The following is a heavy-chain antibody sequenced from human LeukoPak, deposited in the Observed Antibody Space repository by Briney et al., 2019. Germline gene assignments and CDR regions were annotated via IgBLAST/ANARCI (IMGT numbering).Heavy chain of an antibody. V-gene: IGHV6-1*01. CDR1: GDSVSRNSAA. J-gene: IGHJ6*03. Sequence: SQTLSLTCAISGDSVSRNSAACNWVRRSPARGVEWLGRTYWRSTWYTDDAVSVQSRITINPDTSKNQFSLQLSSVTAADTAVYYCARRAAAGTSNDYYYYMDVWGKGTTVTVPS. CDR2: TYWRSTWYT. D-gene: IGHD6-13*01. CDR3: ARRAAAGTSNDYYYYMDV.